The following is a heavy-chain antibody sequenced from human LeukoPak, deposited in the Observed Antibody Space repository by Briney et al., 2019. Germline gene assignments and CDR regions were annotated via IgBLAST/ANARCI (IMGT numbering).Heavy chain of an antibody. CDR3: ARAWSGTQYYFDY. J-gene: IGHJ4*02. D-gene: IGHD3-3*01. Sequence: GGSLRLSSAASGFTVSDSYMSWVRQAPGKGLEWVSVIYSGGSTYYADSVKGRFTISRDHSKNTLYLQMNSLKADDTAVYYCARAWSGTQYYFDYWGQGTLVTVSS. CDR2: IYSGGST. V-gene: IGHV3-66*01. CDR1: GFTVSDSY.